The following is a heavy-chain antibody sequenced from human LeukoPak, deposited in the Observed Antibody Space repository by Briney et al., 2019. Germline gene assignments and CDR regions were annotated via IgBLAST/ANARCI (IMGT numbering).Heavy chain of an antibody. Sequence: SETLSLTCAVSGGSITYYYWSWIRQPPGKGLEWIGYIYYSGSTNYNPSLKSRVTISVDTSKNQFSLKLSSVTAADTAVYYCARGRRWFDPWGQGTLVTVSS. CDR1: GGSITYYY. CDR2: IYYSGST. V-gene: IGHV4-59*01. CDR3: ARGRRWFDP. J-gene: IGHJ5*02.